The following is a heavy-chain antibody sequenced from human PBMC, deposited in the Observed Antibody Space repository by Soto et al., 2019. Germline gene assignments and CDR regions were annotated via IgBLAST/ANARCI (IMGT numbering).Heavy chain of an antibody. CDR2: ISPRDGTT. Sequence: QVQLVQSGAGVKKSGASVKVSCKASGYIFINYAMYWVRQAPGQGPEWMGMISPRDGTTIYGQNFQGRVTMTRDTSTRIVYMELSSLRSDDTAVYYCARGGGTLDYWGQGTLVTVSS. J-gene: IGHJ4*02. CDR3: ARGGGTLDY. V-gene: IGHV1-46*01. CDR1: GYIFINYA.